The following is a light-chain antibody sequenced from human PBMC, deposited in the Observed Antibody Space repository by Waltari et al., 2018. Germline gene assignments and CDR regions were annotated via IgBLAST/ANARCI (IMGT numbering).Light chain of an antibody. CDR1: QSVSSSY. CDR2: GAS. Sequence: EIVLTQSPGTLSLSPGERATLSCRASQSVSSSYLAWYQQQPGQAPRLLIYGASSRATGIPDRFSGSGSGTDFTLTISRLEPEDFAVYYCQQYGSSPTWTFGQGTKVEIK. J-gene: IGKJ1*01. CDR3: QQYGSSPTWT. V-gene: IGKV3-20*01.